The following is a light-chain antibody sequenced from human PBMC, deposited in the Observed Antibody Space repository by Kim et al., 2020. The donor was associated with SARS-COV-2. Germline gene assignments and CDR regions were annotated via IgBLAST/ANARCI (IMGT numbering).Light chain of an antibody. V-gene: IGLV3-9*01. CDR2: RDR. CDR1: NIGTKN. Sequence: SVALGQTARITCGGYNIGTKNVRWFQQKPSQAPVLVIYRDRNRPSGIPERFSGSNSGNTATLTISRAQPGDEADYYCQVWDSSTGVFGGGTQLTVL. J-gene: IGLJ3*02. CDR3: QVWDSSTGV.